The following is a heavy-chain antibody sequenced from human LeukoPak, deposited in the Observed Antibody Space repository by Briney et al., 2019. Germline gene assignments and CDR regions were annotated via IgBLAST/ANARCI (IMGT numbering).Heavy chain of an antibody. V-gene: IGHV1-18*01. CDR2: ISAYNGNT. J-gene: IGHJ4*02. D-gene: IGHD3-22*01. Sequence: ASVKVSCKASGYTFTSYGISWVRQAPGQGLEWMGWISAYNGNTNYAQKLQGRVTMTTDTSTSTAYMELRSLRSEDTAVYYCATDPSGYYHNYWGQGTLVTVSS. CDR3: ATDPSGYYHNY. CDR1: GYTFTSYG.